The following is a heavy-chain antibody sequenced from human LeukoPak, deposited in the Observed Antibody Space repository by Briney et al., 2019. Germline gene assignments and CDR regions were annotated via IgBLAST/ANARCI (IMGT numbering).Heavy chain of an antibody. D-gene: IGHD3-3*01. CDR1: GNSFDYYW. V-gene: IGHV5-51*01. CDR3: ARVGSVTNFGVVSYYFDY. J-gene: IGHJ4*02. Sequence: GESLKISCKASGNSFDYYWIAWVRQMPGKGLEWKGIFYPDDSDSTYSPSFQGQVTISVDKSINTAYLQWSSLKASNTAIYYSARVGSVTNFGVVSYYFDYWGQGTLVTVSS. CDR2: FYPDDSDS.